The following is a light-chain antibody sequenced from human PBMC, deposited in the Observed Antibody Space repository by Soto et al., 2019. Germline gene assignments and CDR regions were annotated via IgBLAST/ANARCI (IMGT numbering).Light chain of an antibody. CDR2: YAS. V-gene: IGKV3-15*01. J-gene: IGKJ5*01. CDR1: QSVSNN. Sequence: EIMMTQSPATLSVSPGESATLSCGASQSVSNNLAWYQHKPGQAPRLLIYYASTRATGIPARFSGSGSGTEFTLTISSLQSEDFALYYCQQYNDWPPITFGQGTRLEMK. CDR3: QQYNDWPPIT.